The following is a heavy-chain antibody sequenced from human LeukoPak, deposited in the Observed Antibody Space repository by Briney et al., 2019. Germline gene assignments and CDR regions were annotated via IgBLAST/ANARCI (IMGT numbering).Heavy chain of an antibody. CDR2: IIPIFGIA. CDR1: XGTFSSYA. V-gene: IGHV1-69*04. J-gene: IGHJ4*02. Sequence: ASXGTFSSYAISWVRQAPGQGLEWMGRIIPIFGIANYAQKFQGRVTITADKSTSTAYMELSSLRSEDTAVYYCARVGSSDYFDYWGQGTLVTVSS. CDR3: ARVGSSDYFDY.